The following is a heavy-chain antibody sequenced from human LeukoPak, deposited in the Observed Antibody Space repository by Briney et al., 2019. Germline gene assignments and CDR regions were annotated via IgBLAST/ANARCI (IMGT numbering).Heavy chain of an antibody. J-gene: IGHJ6*02. CDR2: IGGSGDTT. V-gene: IGHV3-23*01. CDR3: AKGKSLPHYYYYGMDV. CDR1: GFTFSTSA. Sequence: GGSLRLSCAASGFTFSTSAMNWVLQAPGKGLEWVSVIGGSGDTTYYADSVRGRFTISRDNFKNTLYLQMNSLTAEDTAIYYCAKGKSLPHYYYYGMDVWGQGTTVTASS.